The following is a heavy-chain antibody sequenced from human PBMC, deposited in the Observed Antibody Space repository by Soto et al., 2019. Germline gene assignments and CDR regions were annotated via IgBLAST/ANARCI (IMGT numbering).Heavy chain of an antibody. CDR1: GFSFGDYA. CDR3: TREDRYYDYVWASYLTDAFDI. CDR2: IRSKAYGGTT. Sequence: SLRLSCIACGFSFGDYAMSWFRQAPGKGLEWVGFIRSKAYGGTTEYAASVKGRFTISRDDSKSIAYLQMNSLKTEDTAVYYCTREDRYYDYVWASYLTDAFDIWGQGTMVTVSS. J-gene: IGHJ3*02. D-gene: IGHD3-16*02. V-gene: IGHV3-49*03.